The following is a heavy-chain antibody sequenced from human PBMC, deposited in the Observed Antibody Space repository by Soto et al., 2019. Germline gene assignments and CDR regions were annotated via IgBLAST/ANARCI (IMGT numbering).Heavy chain of an antibody. J-gene: IGHJ3*02. CDR1: GYSFISYW. CDR2: FYPGDSTS. D-gene: IGHD2-2*03. V-gene: IGHV5-51*01. CDR3: ARIIGYCRNNDCSWTFDI. Sequence: GESLKISCKTSGYSFISYWVAWVRQKPGKGLEWMGTFYPGDSTSTYSPSFQGQVTISVDKSISTAYLHLSSLKASDTDMYFCARIIGYCRNNDCSWTFDIWGQGTTVTVSS.